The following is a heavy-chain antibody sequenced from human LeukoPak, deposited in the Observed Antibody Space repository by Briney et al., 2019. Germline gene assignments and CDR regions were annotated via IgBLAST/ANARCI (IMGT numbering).Heavy chain of an antibody. D-gene: IGHD3-16*02. CDR3: AKSVITFGGVIGKFDY. J-gene: IGHJ4*02. V-gene: IGHV3-23*01. CDR1: GFTFSNYA. Sequence: GGSLRLSCAASGFTFSNYAMSWVRQAPGKGLEWVSGISVSGGSTYYADSVRGRFTISRDNSKNTLYLQMNSLRAEDTAVYYCAKSVITFGGVIGKFDYWGQGTLVTVSS. CDR2: ISVSGGST.